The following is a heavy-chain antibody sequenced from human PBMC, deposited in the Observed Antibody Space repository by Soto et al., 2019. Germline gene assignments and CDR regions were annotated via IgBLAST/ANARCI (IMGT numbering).Heavy chain of an antibody. CDR1: GGSISSYY. CDR3: ARAGGYNYHYEN. V-gene: IGHV4-59*01. J-gene: IGHJ4*02. D-gene: IGHD5-18*01. Sequence: QVQLQESGPGLVKPSETLSLICSVSGGSISSYYWSWIRQPPGKGLEWIGYISYSGSPKYNPSPRSPVTISIDSSKNQFSLRLSSVTAADTAVYYCARAGGYNYHYENWGQGTLVTVSS. CDR2: ISYSGSP.